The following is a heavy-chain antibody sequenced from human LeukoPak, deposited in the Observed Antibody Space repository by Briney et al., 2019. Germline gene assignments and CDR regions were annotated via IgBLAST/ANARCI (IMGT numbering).Heavy chain of an antibody. Sequence: GGSLRLSCSASGFTFSSAMSWVRQAPGKGLEWVSTISGSGTSAYYANSVKGRLDISRDNSKNTLSLQMNSLRAEDTAVYYCAKILRGYNYCGLDFWGPGTLVTVSS. CDR2: ISGSGTSA. CDR3: AKILRGYNYCGLDF. CDR1: GFTFSSA. V-gene: IGHV3-23*01. D-gene: IGHD5-24*01. J-gene: IGHJ4*02.